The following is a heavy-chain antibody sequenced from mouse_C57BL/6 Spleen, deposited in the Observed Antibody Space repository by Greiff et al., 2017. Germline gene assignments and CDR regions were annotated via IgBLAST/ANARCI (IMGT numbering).Heavy chain of an antibody. Sequence: VQLQQSGAELVRPGASVTLSCKASGYTFTDYEMHWVKQTPVHGLEWIGAIDPETGGTAYNQKFKGKAILTADQSSSTAYMELRSLTSEDSAVYYCTRSHYGNHEVYFDVWGTGTTVTVSS. D-gene: IGHD2-1*01. CDR2: IDPETGGT. CDR3: TRSHYGNHEVYFDV. CDR1: GYTFTDYE. V-gene: IGHV1-15*01. J-gene: IGHJ1*03.